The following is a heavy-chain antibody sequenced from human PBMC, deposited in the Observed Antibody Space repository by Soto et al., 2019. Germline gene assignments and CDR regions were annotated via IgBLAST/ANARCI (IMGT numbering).Heavy chain of an antibody. Sequence: SETLSLTCAVFGDSMNTNNWWSWVRQTPGKGLEWIGEIHHNGDTTYTPSLKSRVTMSLDKSKYHFSLSLTSVTAADMAVYYCATPRQSCTNFRCHDGYFDFWGRGPMVAVYS. CDR2: IHHNGDT. CDR1: GDSMNTNNW. V-gene: IGHV4-4*02. D-gene: IGHD2-8*01. J-gene: IGHJ4*02. CDR3: ATPRQSCTNFRCHDGYFDF.